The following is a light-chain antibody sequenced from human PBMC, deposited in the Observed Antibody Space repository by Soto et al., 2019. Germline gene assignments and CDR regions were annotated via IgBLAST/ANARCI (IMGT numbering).Light chain of an antibody. CDR2: GAS. CDR3: QQLRSYPST. Sequence: EIVMTQSPATLSVSPWERATLSCRASQSVSSNLAWYQQKPGQAPRLLIYGASTRATGIPARFSGSGSGTEFTLTISGLQPEDFAAYYCQQLRSYPSTFGGGTKVDIK. CDR1: QSVSSN. V-gene: IGKV3-15*01. J-gene: IGKJ4*01.